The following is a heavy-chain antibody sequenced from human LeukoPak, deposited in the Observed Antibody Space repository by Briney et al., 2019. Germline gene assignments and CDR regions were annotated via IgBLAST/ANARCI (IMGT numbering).Heavy chain of an antibody. CDR1: GFTFSSYW. CDR2: IKQDGGEK. D-gene: IGHD1-26*01. Sequence: PGGSLRLSCAASGFTFSSYWMSWVRQAPGKGLEWVANIKQDGGEKYYVDSVKGRFTISRDNAKNSLYLQMNSLRAEDTAVYYCARDMEPMVGATSGGLDYWGQGTLVTVSS. J-gene: IGHJ4*02. V-gene: IGHV3-7*01. CDR3: ARDMEPMVGATSGGLDY.